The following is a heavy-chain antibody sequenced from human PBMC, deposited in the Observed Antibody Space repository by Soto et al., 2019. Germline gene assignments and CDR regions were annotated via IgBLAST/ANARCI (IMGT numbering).Heavy chain of an antibody. CDR1: GGSISSYY. V-gene: IGHV4-4*07. CDR2: IYTSGST. J-gene: IGHJ5*02. CDR3: ARDIGSEWFGELLFDWFDP. D-gene: IGHD3-10*01. Sequence: PLETLSLTCTVSGGSISSYYWSWIRQPAGKGLEWIGRIYTSGSTNYNPSLKSRVTMSVDTSKNQFSLKLSSVTAADTAVYYCARDIGSEWFGELLFDWFDPWGQGTLVTVSS.